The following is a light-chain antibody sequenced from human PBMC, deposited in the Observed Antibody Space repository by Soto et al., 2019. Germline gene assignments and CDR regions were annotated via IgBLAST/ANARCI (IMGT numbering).Light chain of an antibody. CDR2: GAS. Sequence: AIQLTQSPSSLSASLGDRVSITCRASQGIRDELGWYQQRPGAAPKLLIYGASTLQTGVPSRVGGSGSGTDFTLTISSLQPEDFATYYWLQDNSYPRTFGQGTKVEL. J-gene: IGKJ1*01. V-gene: IGKV1-6*01. CDR3: LQDNSYPRT. CDR1: QGIRDE.